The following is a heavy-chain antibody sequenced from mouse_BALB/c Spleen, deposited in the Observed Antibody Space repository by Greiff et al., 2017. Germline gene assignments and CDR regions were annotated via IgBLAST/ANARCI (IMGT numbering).Heavy chain of an antibody. CDR1: GFTFSSYA. CDR2: ISSGGST. J-gene: IGHJ4*01. V-gene: IGHV5-6-5*01. CDR3: ARGGEFITTATDY. D-gene: IGHD1-2*01. Sequence: EVQLKESGGGLVKPGGSLKLSCAASGFTFSSYAMSWVRQTPEKRLEWVASISSGGSTYYPDSVKGRFTISRDNARNILYLQMSSLRSEDTAMYYCARGGEFITTATDYWGQGTSVTVSS.